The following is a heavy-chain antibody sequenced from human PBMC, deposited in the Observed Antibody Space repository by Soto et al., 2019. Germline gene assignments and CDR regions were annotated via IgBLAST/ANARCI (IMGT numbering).Heavy chain of an antibody. V-gene: IGHV4-39*01. Sequence: PSETLSLTCTVSGGSISSSSYYWGWIRQPPGKGLEWIGSIYYSGSTYYNPSLKSRVTISVDTSKNQFSLKLSSVTAADTAVYYCAKWGSSKYGMDVWGQGTTVTV. CDR3: AKWGSSKYGMDV. CDR2: IYYSGST. D-gene: IGHD2-2*01. J-gene: IGHJ6*02. CDR1: GGSISSSSYY.